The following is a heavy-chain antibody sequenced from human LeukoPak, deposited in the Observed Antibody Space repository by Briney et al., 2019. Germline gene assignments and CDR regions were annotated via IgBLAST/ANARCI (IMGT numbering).Heavy chain of an antibody. CDR1: GFTFSSYV. J-gene: IGHJ4*02. CDR2: ISYDGSNK. Sequence: PGRSLRLSCAASGFTFSSYVMHWVRQAPGKGLEWVAVISYDGSNKYYADSVKGRFTISRDNSKNTLYLQMNSLRAEDAAVYYCARDSSYFDYWGQGTLVTVSS. CDR3: ARDSSYFDY. V-gene: IGHV3-30*04.